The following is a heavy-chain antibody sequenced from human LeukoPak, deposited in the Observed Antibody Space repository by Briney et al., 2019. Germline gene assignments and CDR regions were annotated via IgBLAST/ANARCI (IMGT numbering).Heavy chain of an antibody. D-gene: IGHD2/OR15-2a*01. CDR2: ISYDGAVT. J-gene: IGHJ4*02. Sequence: GGSLRLSCAASGFTFRNYAIHWARQAPGKGLEWVAFISYDGAVTYYADSVKGRLTISRDNSKSTLYLHMYSLRAEDTAVYYCARDLSEKYSSDYWGQGTLVTVSS. V-gene: IGHV3-30-3*01. CDR3: ARDLSEKYSSDY. CDR1: GFTFRNYA.